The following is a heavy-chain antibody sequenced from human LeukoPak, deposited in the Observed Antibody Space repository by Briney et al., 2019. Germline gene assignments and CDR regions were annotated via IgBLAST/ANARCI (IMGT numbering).Heavy chain of an antibody. Sequence: SVTVSCTASGGTFSSYAISWVRQAPGQGLEWMGGIIPIFGTANYAQKFQGRVTITADESTSTAYMELSSLRSEDTAVYYCARDQGGVRFLEWLSLTSYYYYGMDVWGQGTTVTVSS. CDR3: ARDQGGVRFLEWLSLTSYYYYGMDV. V-gene: IGHV1-69*13. CDR2: IIPIFGTA. D-gene: IGHD3-3*01. J-gene: IGHJ6*02. CDR1: GGTFSSYA.